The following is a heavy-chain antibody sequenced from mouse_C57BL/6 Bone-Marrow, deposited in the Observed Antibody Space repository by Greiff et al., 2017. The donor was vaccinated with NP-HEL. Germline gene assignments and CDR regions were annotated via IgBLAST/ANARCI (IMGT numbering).Heavy chain of an antibody. J-gene: IGHJ1*03. Sequence: VQLQQSVAELVRPGASVKLSCTASGFNIKNTYMHWVKQRPEQGLEWIGRIDPATGNTKYASKFQGKATLTADTSSNTAYLQLSIQTAKDTAIYYCARNLSLRSFWYFDVWGTGTTVTVSS. D-gene: IGHD1-1*01. CDR2: IDPATGNT. CDR3: ARNLSLRSFWYFDV. V-gene: IGHV14-3*01. CDR1: GFNIKNTY.